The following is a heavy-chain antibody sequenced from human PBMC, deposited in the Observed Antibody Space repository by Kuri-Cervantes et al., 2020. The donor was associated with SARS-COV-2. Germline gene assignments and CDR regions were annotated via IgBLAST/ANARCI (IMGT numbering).Heavy chain of an antibody. CDR2: IRYDGSNK. J-gene: IGHJ4*02. V-gene: IGHV3-30*02. Sequence: LSLTCAASGFTFSSYGMHWVRQAPGKGLEWVAFIRYDGSNKYYADSVKGRFTISRDNSKNTLYLQMNSLRAEDTAVYYCAKDGTVYDDWLQYHFDYWGQGTLVTVSS. CDR1: GFTFSSYG. CDR3: AKDGTVYDDWLQYHFDY. D-gene: IGHD5-24*01.